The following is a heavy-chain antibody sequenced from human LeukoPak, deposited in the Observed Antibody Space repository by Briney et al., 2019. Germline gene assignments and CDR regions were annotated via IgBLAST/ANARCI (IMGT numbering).Heavy chain of an antibody. D-gene: IGHD3-9*01. CDR1: GGSISSSSYY. CDR2: IYYSGST. CDR3: ARHLRYDILTGYMLGFDY. V-gene: IGHV4-39*01. J-gene: IGHJ4*02. Sequence: KPSETLSLTCTVSGGSISSSSYYWGWIRQPPGKGLEWSGSIYYSGSTYYNPSLKSRVTISVDTSKNQFSLKLSSVTAADTAVYYCARHLRYDILTGYMLGFDYWGQGTLVTVSS.